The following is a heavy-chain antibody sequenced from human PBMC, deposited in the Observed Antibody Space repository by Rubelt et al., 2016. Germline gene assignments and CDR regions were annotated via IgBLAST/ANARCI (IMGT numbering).Heavy chain of an antibody. CDR1: GYTFTSYA. CDR2: INPSGGST. D-gene: IGHD3-22*01. J-gene: IGHJ4*02. Sequence: QVQLVQSGSELKKPGASVKVSCKASGYTFTSYAMNWVRQAPGQGLEWMGIINPSGGSTSYAQKFQGRVTMTRDTSTSTVYMELSSLRSEDTAVYYCARLTSYYYDSSGYYLDYWGQGTLVTVSS. V-gene: IGHV1-46*01. CDR3: ARLTSYYYDSSGYYLDY.